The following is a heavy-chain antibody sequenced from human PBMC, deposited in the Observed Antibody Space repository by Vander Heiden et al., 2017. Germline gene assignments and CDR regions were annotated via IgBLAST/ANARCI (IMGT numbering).Heavy chain of an antibody. V-gene: IGHV3-30*18. J-gene: IGHJ4*02. CDR2: ISYDGSNK. D-gene: IGHD6-13*01. Sequence: QVQLVESGGGVVQPGRSLRLSCAASGCTFSSYGMHWVRQAPGKGLEWVAVISYDGSNKYYAASVKGRFTISRDNSKNTLYLQMNSLRAEDTAVYYCAKDRFSTTRYPFDYWGQGTLVTVSS. CDR1: GCTFSSYG. CDR3: AKDRFSTTRYPFDY.